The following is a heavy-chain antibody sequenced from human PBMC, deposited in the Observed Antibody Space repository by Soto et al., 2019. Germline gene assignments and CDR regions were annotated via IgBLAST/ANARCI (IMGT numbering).Heavy chain of an antibody. J-gene: IGHJ6*02. CDR2: ITGSGGVT. CDR1: GFTFSSYA. V-gene: IGHV3-23*01. Sequence: EVQLLESGGGLVQPGGSLRLSCAASGFTFSSYAMNWVRQAPGKGLEWVSDITGSGGVTYYADSVKGRFTISRDNSKNTLYLQMNSLRAEDTAVYYCAKDGWKSYYDSSGYRYGMDVWGQGTTVTVSS. CDR3: AKDGWKSYYDSSGYRYGMDV. D-gene: IGHD3-22*01.